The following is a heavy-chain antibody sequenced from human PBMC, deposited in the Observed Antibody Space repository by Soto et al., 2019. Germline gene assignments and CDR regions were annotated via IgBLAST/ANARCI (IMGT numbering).Heavy chain of an antibody. CDR1: GYSFTNNW. D-gene: IGHD2-21*02. Sequence: EVQLVQSGAEVKKPGESLKISCKGSGYSFTNNWIAWVRRMPGRGLECMGIIYPGDSDTRYSPSFQGQVTISADKSISTAYLQWSSLKASDIAMYYCARFAPEGKSVTAFDYWGQGTLVTVSS. V-gene: IGHV5-51*03. J-gene: IGHJ4*02. CDR3: ARFAPEGKSVTAFDY. CDR2: IYPGDSDT.